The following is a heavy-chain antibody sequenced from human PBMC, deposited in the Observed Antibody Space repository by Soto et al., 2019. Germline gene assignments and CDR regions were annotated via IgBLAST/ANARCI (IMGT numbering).Heavy chain of an antibody. CDR2: IYYSGST. Sequence: QVQLQESGRGLVKPSDTLSLTCTVSGGSISSYYWSWIRQPPGKGLEWIGYIYYSGSTNYNPSLKSRVTISVDTSKNQFSLKLSSVTAADTAVYYCARVLFGRGNWFDPWGQGTLVTVSS. CDR3: ARVLFGRGNWFDP. J-gene: IGHJ5*02. V-gene: IGHV4-59*07. D-gene: IGHD3-3*01. CDR1: GGSISSYY.